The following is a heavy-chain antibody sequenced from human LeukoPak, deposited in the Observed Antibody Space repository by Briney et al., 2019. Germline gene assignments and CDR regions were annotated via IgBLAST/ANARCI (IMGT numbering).Heavy chain of an antibody. Sequence: SQTLSLTCVISGDSVSSNSAAWNWIRQSPSRGLEWMGRTYSRSKWYHDYAVSVQGRVTINPDTSKNQFSLQLTSVTPEDTAVYYCAREYSASFDYWGQGILVTVSS. CDR2: TYSRSKWYH. CDR3: AREYSASFDY. V-gene: IGHV6-1*01. CDR1: GDSVSSNSAA. D-gene: IGHD2-15*01. J-gene: IGHJ4*02.